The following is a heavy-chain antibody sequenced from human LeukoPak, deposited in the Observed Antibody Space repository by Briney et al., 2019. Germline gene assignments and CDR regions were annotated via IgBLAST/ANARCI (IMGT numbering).Heavy chain of an antibody. J-gene: IGHJ4*02. D-gene: IGHD2-15*01. Sequence: SETLSLTCAVYGGSFSGYYWSWIRQPPGKGLEWIGEINYSGSTNYNPSLKSRVTISVDTPKNQFSLKLSSVTAADTAVYYCARGVCSGGSCYSEWNYWGQGTLVTVSS. CDR3: ARGVCSGGSCYSEWNY. CDR1: GGSFSGYY. CDR2: INYSGST. V-gene: IGHV4-34*01.